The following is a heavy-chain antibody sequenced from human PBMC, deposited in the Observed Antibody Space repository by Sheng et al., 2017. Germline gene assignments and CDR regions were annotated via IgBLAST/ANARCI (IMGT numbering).Heavy chain of an antibody. J-gene: IGHJ6*02. CDR2: ISYDGSNK. V-gene: IGHV3-30*04. CDR1: GFTFSSYA. D-gene: IGHD3-10*01. CDR3: ARERDYYGSGTLSDGYGMDV. Sequence: QVQLVESGGGVVQPGRSLRLSCAASGFTFSSYAMHWVRQAPGKGLEWVAVISYDGSNKYYADSVKGRFTISRDNSKNTLYLQMNSLRAEDTAVYYCARERDYYGSGTLSDGYGMDVWGQGTTVTVSS.